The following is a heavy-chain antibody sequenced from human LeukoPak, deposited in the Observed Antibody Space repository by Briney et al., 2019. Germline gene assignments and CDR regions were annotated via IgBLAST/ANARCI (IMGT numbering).Heavy chain of an antibody. J-gene: IGHJ4*02. Sequence: GGSLRLSCAASGFTFSSHWMHWVRHAPGKGLVWVSRIESNGNTKMYADSVRGRFTISRDNAKNTLYLQMNSLRAEDTAVYYCAREHRGAGATVDYWGQGSLVTVSS. CDR3: AREHRGAGATVDY. V-gene: IGHV3-74*03. D-gene: IGHD1-26*01. CDR1: GFTFSSHW. CDR2: IESNGNTK.